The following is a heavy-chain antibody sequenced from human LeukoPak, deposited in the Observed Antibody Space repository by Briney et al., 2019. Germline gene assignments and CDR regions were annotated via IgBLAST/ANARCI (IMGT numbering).Heavy chain of an antibody. V-gene: IGHV3-48*01. D-gene: IGHD3-22*01. CDR1: GFTFSSYS. Sequence: GGSLRLSCAASGFTFSSYSMNWVRQAPGKGLEWVSYISSSSSTIYYADSVKGRFTISRDNAKNSLYLQMNSLRAEDTAVYYCARDSSDPYYYDSSGLAPADYWGQRTLVTVSS. CDR3: ARDSSDPYYYDSSGLAPADY. J-gene: IGHJ4*02. CDR2: ISSSSSTI.